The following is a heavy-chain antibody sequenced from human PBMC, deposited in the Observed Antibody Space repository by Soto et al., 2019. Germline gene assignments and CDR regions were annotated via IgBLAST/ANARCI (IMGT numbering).Heavy chain of an antibody. CDR1: SYIFTSYG. D-gene: IGHD6-19*01. CDR2: ISAYNGNT. Sequence: GASVKVSCKASSYIFTSYGISWVRQAPGQGLEWMGWISAYNGNTNYAQKLQGRVTMTTDTSTSTAYMELTSLRSDDTAVYYRARRDSSGWYYWFDPWGQGTLVTVSS. V-gene: IGHV1-18*01. J-gene: IGHJ5*02. CDR3: ARRDSSGWYYWFDP.